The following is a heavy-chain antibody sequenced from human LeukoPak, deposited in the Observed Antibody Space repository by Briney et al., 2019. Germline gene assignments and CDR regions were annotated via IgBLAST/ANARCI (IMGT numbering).Heavy chain of an antibody. CDR2: IYYSGST. CDR3: ARDQAIETATDY. J-gene: IGHJ4*02. Sequence: PSETLSLTCTVSGGSISSSSYYWGWIRQPPGKGLEWIGSIYYSGSTYYNPSLKSRVTISVDTSKNQFSLKLSSVTAADTAVYYCARDQAIETATDYRGQGTLVTVSS. V-gene: IGHV4-39*07. CDR1: GGSISSSSYY. D-gene: IGHD5-18*01.